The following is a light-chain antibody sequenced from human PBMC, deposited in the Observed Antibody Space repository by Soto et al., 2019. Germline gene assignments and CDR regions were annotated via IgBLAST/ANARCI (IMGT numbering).Light chain of an antibody. CDR1: SSNIGAGYD. CDR3: QSYDSSLSVYV. CDR2: GNS. J-gene: IGLJ1*01. V-gene: IGLV1-40*01. Sequence: QSVLTQPPSVSGAPGQRVTISCTGSSSNIGAGYDVHWYQLLPGTAPKLLIYGNSNRPSGVPDRFSGSKSGTSASLAITGLQAEDEADYYCQSYDSSLSVYVFGTGTKLTVL.